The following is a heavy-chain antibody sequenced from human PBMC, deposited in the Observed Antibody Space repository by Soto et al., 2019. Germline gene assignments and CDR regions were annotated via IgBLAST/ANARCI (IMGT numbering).Heavy chain of an antibody. CDR1: GFTFKNYG. CDR2: ISNRDGRT. Sequence: GGSLRLSCATSGFTFKNYGMSWVRQAPGKGLECVSVISNRDGRTYYIDSVKGRFTISRDNSKNTLYLEMNSLRAEDTAVYYCVPTYYTSGWPWGQGTLVTVPS. J-gene: IGHJ5*02. V-gene: IGHV3-23*01. CDR3: VPTYYTSGWP. D-gene: IGHD6-19*01.